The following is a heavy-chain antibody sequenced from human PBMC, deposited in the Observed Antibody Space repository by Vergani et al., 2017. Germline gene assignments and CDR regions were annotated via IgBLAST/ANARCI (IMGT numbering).Heavy chain of an antibody. CDR1: GFTFSSND. V-gene: IGHV3-13*01. Sequence: EVQLVESGGVVVQPGGSLRLSCTVSGFTFSSNDFHWVRQTAGKGLEWVSSIGVDGDRYYSDSVKGRFTISRDNGQSYLYLDMDNLRVEDTAVYFCAKEFCGTGNCYGWNHLEVWGEGTSVTVSS. CDR3: AKEFCGTGNCYGWNHLEV. D-gene: IGHD1-1*01. CDR2: IGVDGDR. J-gene: IGHJ6*04.